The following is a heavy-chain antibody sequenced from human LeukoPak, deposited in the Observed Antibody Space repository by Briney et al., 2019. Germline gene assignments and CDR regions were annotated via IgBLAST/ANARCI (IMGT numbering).Heavy chain of an antibody. CDR3: ASLKVLYYYDSSGHFDY. J-gene: IGHJ4*02. D-gene: IGHD3-22*01. CDR2: IYHSGST. CDR1: GYSISSGYY. Sequence: SETLSLTCAVSGYSISSGYYWGWIRQPPGKGLEWIGSIYHSGSTYYNPSLKSRVTISVDTSKNQFSLKLSSVTAADTAVYYCASLKVLYYYDSSGHFDYWGQGTLVTVSS. V-gene: IGHV4-38-2*01.